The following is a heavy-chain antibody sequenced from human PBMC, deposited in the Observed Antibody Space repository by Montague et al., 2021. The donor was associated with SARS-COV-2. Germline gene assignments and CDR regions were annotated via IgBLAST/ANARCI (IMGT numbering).Heavy chain of an antibody. Sequence: PLRLSCAASGFTFRNYAMSWVRQAPGKGLEWVSGISGSGSSTYYADSVKGRFTISRDNSKNTLHLQMNSLRAEDTAVYYCAKDPGQWLGEAREGMDVWGQGTMVTVSS. D-gene: IGHD6-19*01. CDR3: AKDPGQWLGEAREGMDV. CDR2: ISGSGSST. CDR1: GFTFRNYA. V-gene: IGHV3-23*01. J-gene: IGHJ6*02.